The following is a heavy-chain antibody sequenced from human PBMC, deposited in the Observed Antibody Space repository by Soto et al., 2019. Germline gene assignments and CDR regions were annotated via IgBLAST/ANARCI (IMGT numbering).Heavy chain of an antibody. CDR1: GGSISSGGYY. CDR2: IYHSGST. D-gene: IGHD4-17*01. Sequence: QVQLQESGPGLVKPSQTLPLSCTVSGGSISSGGYYWSWIRQHPGKGLEWIGYIYHSGSTFYNPSLKSRVTISVDTSKNQFSLKLSSVTAADTAVYYCATYYGDYGPASGYWGQGTLVTVSS. V-gene: IGHV4-31*02. J-gene: IGHJ4*02. CDR3: ATYYGDYGPASGY.